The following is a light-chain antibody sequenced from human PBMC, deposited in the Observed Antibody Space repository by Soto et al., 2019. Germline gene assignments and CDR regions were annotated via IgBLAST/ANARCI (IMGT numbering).Light chain of an antibody. Sequence: SYELTQPPSVSVAPGKTARITCGGNNIGGKSVHWYQQKPRQPPVLVIYYDSDRPSGIPERFSGSNPGNTATLTIRRVEAGDEADYYCPVWDSSSDPVVFGGGTKLTVL. CDR2: YDS. J-gene: IGLJ2*01. CDR1: NIGGKS. CDR3: PVWDSSSDPVV. V-gene: IGLV3-21*04.